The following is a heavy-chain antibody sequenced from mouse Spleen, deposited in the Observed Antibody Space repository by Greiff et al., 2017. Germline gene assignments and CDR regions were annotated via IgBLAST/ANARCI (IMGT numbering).Heavy chain of an antibody. V-gene: IGHV3-6*01. D-gene: IGHD4-1*01. CDR3: ATLGRYFDV. CDR2: ISYDGSN. J-gene: IGHJ1*01. CDR1: GYSITSGYY. Sequence: EVKLMESGPGLVKPSQSLSLTCSVTGYSITSGYYWNWIRQFPGNKLEWMGYISYDGSNNYNPSLKNRISITRDTSKNQFFLKLNSVTTEDTATYYCATLGRYFDVWGAGTTVTVSS.